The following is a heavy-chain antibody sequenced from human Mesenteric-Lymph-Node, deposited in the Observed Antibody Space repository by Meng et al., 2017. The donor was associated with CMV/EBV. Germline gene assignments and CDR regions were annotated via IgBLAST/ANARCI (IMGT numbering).Heavy chain of an antibody. CDR1: GWSFSGYY. J-gene: IGHJ4*02. CDR2: INHSGST. Sequence: QVQVHQWGTGLLKPSETLSVTCAFDGWSFSGYYWNWIRQSPEKGLEWIGEINHSGSTTYNPSFTSRIIISVDTSTNQISLNMSSVTAADAAVYYCARGSSYDILTGYFDYWGQGALVTVSS. CDR3: ARGSSYDILTGYFDY. D-gene: IGHD3-9*01. V-gene: IGHV4-34*01.